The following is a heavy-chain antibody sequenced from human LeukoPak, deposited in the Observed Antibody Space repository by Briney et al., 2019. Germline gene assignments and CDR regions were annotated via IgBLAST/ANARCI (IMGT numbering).Heavy chain of an antibody. J-gene: IGHJ5*02. Sequence: SETLSLTCAVYGGSFRTYYWSSWIRQPPGKGLEWIGEVNPSGSVDYNPSLKSRVSISVDTSKNQFSLKVTSVTAADTAVYYCATRIGYSGYDLWLDPWGQGTLVTVSS. D-gene: IGHD5-12*01. CDR3: ATRIGYSGYDLWLDP. CDR2: VNPSGSV. V-gene: IGHV4-34*01. CDR1: GGSFRTYY.